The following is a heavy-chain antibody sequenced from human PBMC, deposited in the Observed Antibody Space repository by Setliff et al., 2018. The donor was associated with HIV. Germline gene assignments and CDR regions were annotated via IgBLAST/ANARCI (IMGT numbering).Heavy chain of an antibody. CDR1: GYSISSNEW. CDR2: ISNSGKT. Sequence: SETLSLTCAVSGYSISSNEWWGWIRQPPGKGLAWIGYISNSGKTYYNPSLNSRVTLSADTSKSQLSLKLSSVTAVDAAVYYCAKTVPHSTAQDAFDIWGQGTMVTVSS. D-gene: IGHD2-2*01. V-gene: IGHV4-28*01. CDR3: AKTVPHSTAQDAFDI. J-gene: IGHJ3*02.